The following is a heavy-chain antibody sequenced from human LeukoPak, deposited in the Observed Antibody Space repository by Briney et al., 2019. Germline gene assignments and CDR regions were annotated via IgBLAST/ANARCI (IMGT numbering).Heavy chain of an antibody. CDR1: GGSIGGYF. CDR2: IFYNGNT. D-gene: IGHD2-21*01. CDR3: ARYSSDHDGRHFEF. V-gene: IGHV4-59*01. Sequence: PSETLSLTCTVSGGSIGGYFWSWLRQPPGKGLEWVGWIFYNGNTNYNSSLKSRLTMSVDASKSQFYLKLNSVTAADTAVYYCARYSSDHDGRHFEFWGQGILVTVSS. J-gene: IGHJ4*02.